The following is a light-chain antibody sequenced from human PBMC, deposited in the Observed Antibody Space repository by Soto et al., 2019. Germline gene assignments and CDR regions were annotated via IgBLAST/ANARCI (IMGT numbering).Light chain of an antibody. J-gene: IGKJ4*01. V-gene: IGKV4-1*01. CDR3: QQYYSSDLT. Sequence: DIVMTQSPDSLAVSLGERATINCKSSQSVLYSSNNKNYLAWYQQKPGQPPKLLIYWASTRESGVPDRFSGSGSGTDFTLTISSLQAEDVAVYYCQQYYSSDLTFGGGTKVEIK. CDR1: QSVLYSSNNKNY. CDR2: WAS.